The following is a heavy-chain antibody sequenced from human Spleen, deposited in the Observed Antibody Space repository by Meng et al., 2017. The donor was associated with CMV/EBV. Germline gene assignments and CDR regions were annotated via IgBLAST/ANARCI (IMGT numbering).Heavy chain of an antibody. Sequence: SLKISCAASGFTFDDYAMHWVRQAPGKGLEWVSGISWNSGSIGYADSVKGRFTISRDNAKNSLYLQMNSLRAEAMALYYRAREILVLYYGVDVWGQGPTVTVSS. CDR3: AREILVLYYGVDV. J-gene: IGHJ6*02. CDR1: GFTFDDYA. CDR2: ISWNSGSI. V-gene: IGHV3-9*03.